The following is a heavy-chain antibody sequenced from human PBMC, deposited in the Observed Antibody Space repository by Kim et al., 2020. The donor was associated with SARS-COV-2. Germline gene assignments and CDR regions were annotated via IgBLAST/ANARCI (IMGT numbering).Heavy chain of an antibody. D-gene: IGHD3-3*01. V-gene: IGHV3-30*16. J-gene: IGHJ4*02. CDR3: ASQGNYSDPFDS. CDR2: ISTDGANR. Sequence: GGSLRLSCKASGPNYSLTAMHWVRQAPGKGLEWVAVISTDGANRFYPDSVRGRFTISRDNSKNLLFLHMNNLRDVDTAVYYCASQGNYSDPFDSWGQGVLVTVSS. CDR1: GPNYSLTA.